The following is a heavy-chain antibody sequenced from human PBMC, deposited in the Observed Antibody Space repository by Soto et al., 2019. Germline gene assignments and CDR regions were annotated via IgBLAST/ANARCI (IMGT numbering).Heavy chain of an antibody. J-gene: IGHJ4*02. CDR1: GFTFSSYS. Sequence: GGSLRLSCAASGFTFSSYSMNWVRQAPGKGLEWVSSISSSSYIYYADSVKGRFTISRDNAKNSLYLQMNSLRAEDTAVYYCARVAYYDFWSGYPFDYWGQGTLVTVSS. D-gene: IGHD3-3*01. V-gene: IGHV3-21*01. CDR2: ISSSSYI. CDR3: ARVAYYDFWSGYPFDY.